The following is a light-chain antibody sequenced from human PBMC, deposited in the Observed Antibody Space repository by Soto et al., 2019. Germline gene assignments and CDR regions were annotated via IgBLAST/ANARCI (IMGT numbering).Light chain of an antibody. V-gene: IGKV1-33*01. CDR3: HQYDNLPLT. J-gene: IGKJ4*01. CDR2: DAS. Sequence: IQMTQSPSSLSASVGDRVTITCQASQDIRKNLNWYQQKPGKAPKLLIYDASRLEAGVPSRFSGSEYGTDLTFTIPTLKAEDFETYYCHQYDNLPLTFGGGTKVEIK. CDR1: QDIRKN.